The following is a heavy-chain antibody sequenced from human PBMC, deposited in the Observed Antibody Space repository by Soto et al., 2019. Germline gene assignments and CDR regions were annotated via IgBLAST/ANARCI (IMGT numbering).Heavy chain of an antibody. CDR3: ATTLGWGSLRSY. Sequence: QVQLVESGGGVVQPGRSLRLSCAASGFTFNEYAMHWVRQAPGKGLEWVAVITYDGTNKDYADSMKGRFTISRDNSKNTLYLQIRSLRVEDTAVYYCATTLGWGSLRSYWGQGTLVTVAS. V-gene: IGHV3-30-3*01. D-gene: IGHD2-21*01. CDR1: GFTFNEYA. J-gene: IGHJ4*02. CDR2: ITYDGTNK.